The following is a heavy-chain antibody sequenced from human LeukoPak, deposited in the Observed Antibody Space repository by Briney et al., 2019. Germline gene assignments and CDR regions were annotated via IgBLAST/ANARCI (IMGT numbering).Heavy chain of an antibody. CDR2: MNPNSGNK. Sequence: ASVKISYKASRYIFTSYDINWVRQATGQGLEGMGWMNPNSGNKGYEQKFQGRVIMTRSTSISTAYVELSSLRSEDTAVYYCATASTVTTERGSVVRAFDIWGQGTMVTVSS. J-gene: IGHJ3*02. CDR3: ATASTVTTERGSVVRAFDI. V-gene: IGHV1-8*01. D-gene: IGHD4-17*01. CDR1: RYIFTSYD.